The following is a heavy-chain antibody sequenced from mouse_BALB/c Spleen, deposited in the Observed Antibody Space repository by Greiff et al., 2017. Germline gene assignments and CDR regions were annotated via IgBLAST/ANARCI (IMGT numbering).Heavy chain of an antibody. CDR2: IDPANGNT. D-gene: IGHD2-4*01. J-gene: IGHJ4*01. CDR1: GFNIKDTY. V-gene: IGHV14-3*02. Sequence: DVKLVESGAELVKPGASVKLSCTASGFNIKDTYMHWVKQRPEQGLEWIGRIDPANGNTKYDPKFQGKATITADTSSNTAYLQLSSLTSEDTAVYYCARSCDYDPYAMDYWGQGTSVTVSS. CDR3: ARSCDYDPYAMDY.